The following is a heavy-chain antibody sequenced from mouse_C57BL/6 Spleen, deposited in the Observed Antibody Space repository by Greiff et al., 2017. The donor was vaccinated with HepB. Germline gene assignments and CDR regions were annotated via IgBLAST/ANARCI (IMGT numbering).Heavy chain of an antibody. D-gene: IGHD1-2*01. CDR1: GYTFTDYY. CDR2: INPNNGGT. J-gene: IGHJ2*01. CDR3: ARWGLTATDY. V-gene: IGHV1-26*01. Sequence: VQLQQSGPELVKPGASVKISCKASGYTFTDYYMNWVKQSHGKSLEWIGEINPNNGGTSYNQKFKGKATLTVDKSSSTAYMELRSLTSEDSAVYYCARWGLTATDYWGQGTTLTVSS.